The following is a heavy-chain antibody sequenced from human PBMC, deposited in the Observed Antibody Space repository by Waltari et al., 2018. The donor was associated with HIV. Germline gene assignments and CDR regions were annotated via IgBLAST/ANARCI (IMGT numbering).Heavy chain of an antibody. CDR2: ISRVSRYI. CDR3: VRGGEGTYGDY. D-gene: IGHD3-16*01. Sequence: DVQLVESGGGLVKPGGSLRLACAGSGFSFSYYSMNWVRQAPGKGLEWVSSISRVSRYIYYADSVKGRFTISRDNARNSLFLQMNSLRADDTAVYYCVRGGEGTYGDYWGQGTLVTVSS. V-gene: IGHV3-21*01. CDR1: GFSFSYYS. J-gene: IGHJ4*02.